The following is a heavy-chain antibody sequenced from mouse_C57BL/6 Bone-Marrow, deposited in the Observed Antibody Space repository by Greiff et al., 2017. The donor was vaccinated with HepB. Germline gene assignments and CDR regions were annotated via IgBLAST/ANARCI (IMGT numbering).Heavy chain of an antibody. CDR2: IYPGDGDT. D-gene: IGHD1-1*01. CDR1: GYAFSSSW. Sequence: QVQLQQSGPELVKPGASVKISCKASGYAFSSSWMNWVKQRPGKGLEWIGRIYPGDGDTNYNGKFKGKATLTADKSSSTAYMQLSSLTSEDSAVYFCARDYGSLYAMDYWGQGTSVTVSS. J-gene: IGHJ4*01. V-gene: IGHV1-82*01. CDR3: ARDYGSLYAMDY.